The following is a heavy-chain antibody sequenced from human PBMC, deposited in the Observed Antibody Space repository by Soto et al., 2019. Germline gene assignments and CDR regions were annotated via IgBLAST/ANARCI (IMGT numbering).Heavy chain of an antibody. CDR2: ISANSGIT. Sequence: GASVKVSCKASGYLFTSYGITWVRLAPGQGLEWMGWISANSGITYNAERLQGRVTMTTDTSTSTAYLELRNLGSDDAAIYYCARGPTRSYNYFDPWGQGTLVTVSS. CDR1: GYLFTSYG. J-gene: IGHJ5*02. CDR3: ARGPTRSYNYFDP. V-gene: IGHV1-18*01.